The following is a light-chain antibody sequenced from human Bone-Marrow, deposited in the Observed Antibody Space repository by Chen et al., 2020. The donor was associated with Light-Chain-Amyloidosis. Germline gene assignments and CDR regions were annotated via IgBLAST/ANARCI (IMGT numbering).Light chain of an antibody. J-gene: IGLJ3*02. CDR2: DDS. CDR1: NIGSPS. V-gene: IGLV3-21*02. CDR3: QVWDRSSDRPV. Sequence: VLTQPSSVSVAPGQTATIACGGNNIGSPSVHWYQQTPGQAPLLVVYDDSDRPSGIPERLSGSNSGNTATLTISRVEAGDEADYYCQVWDRSSDRPVFGGGTKLTVL.